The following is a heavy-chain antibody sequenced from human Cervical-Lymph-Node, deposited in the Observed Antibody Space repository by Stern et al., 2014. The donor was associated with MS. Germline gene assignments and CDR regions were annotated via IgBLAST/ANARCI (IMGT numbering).Heavy chain of an antibody. Sequence: VQLVESGGGVVQPGRSLRLSCAATGFNFSSYAMQWVRQAPGKGLAWEAVISYDGSKAYYADSVKGRFTISRDNSKKTLFLQMNSLRLEDTADYYCARDLLWFGEFDWGAMDVWGHGTTVTVSS. V-gene: IGHV3-30-3*01. CDR1: GFNFSSYA. J-gene: IGHJ6*02. CDR2: ISYDGSKA. CDR3: ARDLLWFGEFDWGAMDV. D-gene: IGHD3-10*01.